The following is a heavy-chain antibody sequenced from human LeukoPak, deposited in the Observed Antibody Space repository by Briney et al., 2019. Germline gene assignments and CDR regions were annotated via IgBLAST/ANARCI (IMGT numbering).Heavy chain of an antibody. V-gene: IGHV5-51*01. CDR1: GYNFARYW. CDR3: AGYYYDSSGYYPSGAFDI. D-gene: IGHD3-22*01. CDR2: IYPGDSDT. Sequence: GESLKISCKASGYNFARYWIGWVRQMPGKGLEWMGIIYPGDSDTRYSPSFQGHVTISADKSISTAYLQWSSLKASDTAMYYCAGYYYDSSGYYPSGAFDIWGQGTMVTVSS. J-gene: IGHJ3*02.